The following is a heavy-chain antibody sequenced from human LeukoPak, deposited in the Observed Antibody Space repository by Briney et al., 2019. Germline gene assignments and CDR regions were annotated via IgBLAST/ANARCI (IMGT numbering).Heavy chain of an antibody. V-gene: IGHV1-8*01. Sequence: LEWMXXXNPNRGNTGYAQKFQGRVTMTRNTSISTAYMELSSLRSEDTAVYYCARRTYYYDSSGYYIDYWGQGTLVTVSS. CDR3: ARRTYYYDSSGYYIDY. D-gene: IGHD3-22*01. CDR2: XNPNRGNT. J-gene: IGHJ4*02.